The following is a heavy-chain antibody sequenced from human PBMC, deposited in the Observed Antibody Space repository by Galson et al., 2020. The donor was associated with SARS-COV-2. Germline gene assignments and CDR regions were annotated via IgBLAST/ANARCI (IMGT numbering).Heavy chain of an antibody. J-gene: IGHJ6*02. Sequence: ETSETLSLTCTVSGGSISSYYWSWIRQPPGKGLEWIGYIYYSGSTNYNPSLKSRVTISVDTSKNQFSLKLSSVTAADTAVYYCAREGGITLGGMDVWGQGTTVTVSS. D-gene: IGHD3-10*01. CDR3: AREGGITLGGMDV. V-gene: IGHV4-59*01. CDR1: GGSISSYY. CDR2: IYYSGST.